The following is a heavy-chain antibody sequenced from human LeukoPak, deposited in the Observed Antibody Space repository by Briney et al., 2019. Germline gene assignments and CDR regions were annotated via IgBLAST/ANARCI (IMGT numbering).Heavy chain of an antibody. J-gene: IGHJ6*03. CDR2: INTNTGNP. V-gene: IGHV7-4-1*02. CDR1: GYTFTSYA. D-gene: IGHD6-19*01. CDR3: ARGVAAYYYYYMDV. Sequence: ASVKVSCKASGYTFTSYAMNWARQAPGQGLEWMGWINTNTGNPTYAQGFTGRFVSSLDTSVSTAYLQISSLKAEDTAVYYCARGVAAYYYYYMDVWGKGTTVTVSS.